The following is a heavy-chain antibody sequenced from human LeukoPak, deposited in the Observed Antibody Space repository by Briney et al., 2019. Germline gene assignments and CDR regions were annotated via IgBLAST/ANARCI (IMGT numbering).Heavy chain of an antibody. V-gene: IGHV3-33*01. D-gene: IGHD3-9*01. CDR1: GFTFSIYG. Sequence: PGGSLRLSCAASGFTFSIYGMHWVREAPGRGREWVSGIWYDGSNKYYADSVKGRFTFSRDSSRNTLYLQMNGLTAEDTAVYYCARQGIFRYIDDWGQGTLVTVSS. J-gene: IGHJ4*02. CDR3: ARQGIFRYIDD. CDR2: IWYDGSNK.